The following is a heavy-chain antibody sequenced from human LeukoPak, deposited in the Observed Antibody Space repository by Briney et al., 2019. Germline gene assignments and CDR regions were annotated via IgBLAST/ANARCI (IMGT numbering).Heavy chain of an antibody. V-gene: IGHV1-69*01. D-gene: IGHD1-1*01. J-gene: IGHJ3*02. CDR2: IITIFGTA. CDR1: GGTFISYA. CDR3: SRVRFQLERRRAVDM. Sequence: ASVTVSCKASGGTFISYAISSVRQAAGHGLEWMGGIITIFGTAKYAQKFQGRVTITADESTSTAYLELSSLRSEGKGVYYCSRVRFQLERRRAVDMWGRGTVVSVSS.